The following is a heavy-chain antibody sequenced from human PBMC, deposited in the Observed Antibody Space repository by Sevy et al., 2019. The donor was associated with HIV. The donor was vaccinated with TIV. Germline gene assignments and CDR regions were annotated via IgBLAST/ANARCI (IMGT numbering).Heavy chain of an antibody. CDR3: AKDYSGSVRSQNYYFDY. V-gene: IGHV3-43D*03. Sequence: GGSLRLSCAASGFTFDDYAMHWVRQAPGKGLEWVSLISWDGGSTYYADSVKGRFTISRDNSKNSLYLQMNSLRAEDTALYYCAKDYSGSVRSQNYYFDYWGQGTLVTVSS. J-gene: IGHJ4*02. CDR2: ISWDGGST. CDR1: GFTFDDYA. D-gene: IGHD3-10*01.